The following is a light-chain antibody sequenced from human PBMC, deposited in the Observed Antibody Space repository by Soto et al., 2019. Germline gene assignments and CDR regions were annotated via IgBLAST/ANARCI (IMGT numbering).Light chain of an antibody. J-gene: IGKJ1*01. CDR2: DAS. V-gene: IGKV1-5*01. CDR3: QQYNSYWWT. Sequence: DIPMTQYPSTLSASVGDRVTITCRASQCISSWLAWYQQKPGKAPKLLIYDASSLESGVPSSFSGSGSGTEFTLTISSLQPDDFATYYCQQYNSYWWTFGQGTKVEI. CDR1: QCISSW.